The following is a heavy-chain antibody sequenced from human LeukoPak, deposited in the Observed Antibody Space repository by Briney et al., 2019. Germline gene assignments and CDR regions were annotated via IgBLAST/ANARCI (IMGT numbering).Heavy chain of an antibody. CDR3: AILSERYCSGGSCYNAFDI. V-gene: IGHV1-2*02. D-gene: IGHD2-15*01. Sequence: ASVKVSCKASGYTFTGYYMHWVRQAPGQGLEWMGWINPNSGGTNYAQKFQGRVTMTRDTSISTAYMELSRLRSDDTAVYYCAILSERYCSGGSCYNAFDIWGQGTMVTVSS. CDR1: GYTFTGYY. J-gene: IGHJ3*02. CDR2: INPNSGGT.